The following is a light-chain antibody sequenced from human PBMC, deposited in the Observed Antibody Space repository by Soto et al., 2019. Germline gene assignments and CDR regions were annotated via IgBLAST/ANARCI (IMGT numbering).Light chain of an antibody. CDR3: TSFSSSTSLYV. CDR1: TRDIAGYNY. V-gene: IGLV2-14*01. CDR2: QVT. J-gene: IGLJ1*01. Sequence: QSALTQPASVSGSLGQSITISCTGTTRDIAGYNYISWYQQLPGKIPKLLIYQVTIRPSGISNRFSGSKSGNTASLTISGLQAEDEAYYYCTSFSSSTSLYVFGTGTKVTVL.